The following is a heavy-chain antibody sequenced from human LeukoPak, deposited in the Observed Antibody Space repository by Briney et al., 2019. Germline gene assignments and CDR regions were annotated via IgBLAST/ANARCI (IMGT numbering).Heavy chain of an antibody. V-gene: IGHV4-34*01. Sequence: PSETLSLTCAVYEGFFNDYFWSWIRQPPGKGLEWIGEINHSGSTKYTASLKSRVAISVDTSKNQFSLKLSFVTAADTAVYFCARGHLRTGTREFDYWGQGTLVTASS. CDR2: INHSGST. CDR1: EGFFNDYF. D-gene: IGHD1-7*01. CDR3: ARGHLRTGTREFDY. J-gene: IGHJ4*02.